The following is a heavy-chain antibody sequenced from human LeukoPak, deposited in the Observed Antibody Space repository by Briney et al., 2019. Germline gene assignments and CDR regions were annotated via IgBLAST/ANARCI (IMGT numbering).Heavy chain of an antibody. V-gene: IGHV4-61*10. D-gene: IGHD2-2*01. Sequence: SETLSLTCTVSGGSVSSGSYHWSWIRQPSGKGLEWIGYIYYSGSTNYNPSLKSRVTISRDTSKNQFSLKLSSVTAADTAVYYCARERGEYCDNTSCSKYYFDYWGQGTLVTVSS. J-gene: IGHJ4*02. CDR1: GGSVSSGSYH. CDR2: IYYSGST. CDR3: ARERGEYCDNTSCSKYYFDY.